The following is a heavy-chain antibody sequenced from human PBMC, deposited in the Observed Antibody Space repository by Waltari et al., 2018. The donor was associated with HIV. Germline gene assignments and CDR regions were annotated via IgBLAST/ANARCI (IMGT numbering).Heavy chain of an antibody. CDR2: IYYSGST. J-gene: IGHJ4*02. CDR1: GGSLRSRGYY. D-gene: IGHD6-6*01. Sequence: QLQLQESGPGLAKPSEPLSLTCTVPGGSLRSRGYYWGWIRQPPGKGLEWIGTIYYSGSTYYNPSLKSRVTISADTSKNQFSLKLSSVTAADTAVYYCARGASIGGWVRNDYWGQGTLVTVSS. CDR3: ARGASIGGWVRNDY. V-gene: IGHV4-39*07.